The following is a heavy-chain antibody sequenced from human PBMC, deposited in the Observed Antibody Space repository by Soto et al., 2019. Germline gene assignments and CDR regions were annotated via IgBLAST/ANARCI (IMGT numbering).Heavy chain of an antibody. CDR3: ASDTLSVTFSAPDF. CDR2: MNEDGSDK. Sequence: EVQLVESGGGLVQPGGSLRLSCVASGFTSSGHYMSWVRQAPGKGLEWVANMNEDGSDKNDVDSEKGRITFSRDIAKNSIYLQKNSLRAEDTAVYYFASDTLSVTFSAPDFWGQGTLVTVSS. V-gene: IGHV3-7*01. D-gene: IGHD4-17*01. J-gene: IGHJ4*02. CDR1: GFTSSGHY.